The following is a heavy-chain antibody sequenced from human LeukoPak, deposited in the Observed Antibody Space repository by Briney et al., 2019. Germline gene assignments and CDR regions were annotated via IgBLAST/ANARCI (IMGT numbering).Heavy chain of an antibody. CDR1: GGSISSGDYY. J-gene: IGHJ4*02. CDR3: ARIGWRGNGADY. D-gene: IGHD1-1*01. Sequence: NPSETLSLTCTVSGGSISSGDYYWSWIRQPPGKGLEWIGYIYYSGSTYYNPSLKSRVTISVDTSKNQFSLKLSSVTAADTAVYYCARIGWRGNGADYWGQGTLVTVSS. V-gene: IGHV4-30-4*08. CDR2: IYYSGST.